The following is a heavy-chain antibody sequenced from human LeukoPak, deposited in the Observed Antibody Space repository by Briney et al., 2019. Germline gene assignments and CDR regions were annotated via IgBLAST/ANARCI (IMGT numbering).Heavy chain of an antibody. J-gene: IGHJ4*02. CDR2: IYTSGST. V-gene: IGHV4-4*07. CDR3: AILRYDFWSDPQDY. CDR1: GGSISSYY. Sequence: PSETLSLTCTVSGGSISSYYWSWIRQPAGKGLEWIGRIYTSGSTNYNPSLKSRVTMSVDTSKNQFSLKLSSVTAADTAVYYCAILRYDFWSDPQDYWGQGTLVTVSS. D-gene: IGHD3-3*01.